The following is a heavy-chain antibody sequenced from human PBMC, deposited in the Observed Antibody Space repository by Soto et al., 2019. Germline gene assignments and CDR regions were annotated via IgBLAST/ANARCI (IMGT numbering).Heavy chain of an antibody. CDR2: IYESGST. J-gene: IGHJ6*02. D-gene: IGHD3-3*01. V-gene: IGHV4-59*01. CDR1: GDSISGYY. CDR3: ARCGRSGYNYIYGMDV. Sequence: PSETLSLTCTVSGDSISGYYWGWIRQSPGKRLEWIGYIYESGSTNFNPSLKSRVTMSIDTSKSQFSLKLSSVTIADTAVYYCARCGRSGYNYIYGMDVWGQGXTVTVSS.